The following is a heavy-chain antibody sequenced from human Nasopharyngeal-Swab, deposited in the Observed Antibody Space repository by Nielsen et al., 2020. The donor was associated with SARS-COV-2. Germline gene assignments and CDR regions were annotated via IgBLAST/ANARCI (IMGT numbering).Heavy chain of an antibody. D-gene: IGHD3-10*01. Sequence: GESLKISCAASGFTVSNSYMSWVRQAPGKGLEWVSIVHRDGSTYYADSVKGRFVVSRDNSKNTLYLQMNSLRAEDTAVYYCARSRSGSYYSSFDYWGQGTLVTVSS. CDR3: ARSRSGSYYSSFDY. J-gene: IGHJ4*02. V-gene: IGHV3-66*01. CDR2: VHRDGST. CDR1: GFTVSNSY.